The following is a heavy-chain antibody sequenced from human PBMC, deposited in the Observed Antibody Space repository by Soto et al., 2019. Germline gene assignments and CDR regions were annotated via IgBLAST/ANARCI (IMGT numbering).Heavy chain of an antibody. J-gene: IGHJ4*02. D-gene: IGHD6-6*01. CDR2: ISYDGSNK. V-gene: IGHV3-30*18. CDR1: GFTFSSYG. Sequence: SLRLSCAASGFTFSSYGMHWVRQAPGKGLEWVAVISYDGSNKYYADSVKGRFTISRDNSKNTLYLQMNSLRAEDTAVYYCAKDGAYSSSPDVGYWGQGTLVTVSS. CDR3: AKDGAYSSSPDVGY.